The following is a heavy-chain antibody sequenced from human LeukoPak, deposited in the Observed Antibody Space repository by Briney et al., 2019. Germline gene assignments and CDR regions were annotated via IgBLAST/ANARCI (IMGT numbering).Heavy chain of an antibody. D-gene: IGHD5-24*01. Sequence: SVNVSCTASGGTFSSYAISWVRQAPGQGLEWMGGIIPIFGTANYAQKFQGRVTITADESTSTAYMELSSLRSEDTAVYYCARSPDGYNRQGFDYWGQGTLVTVSS. CDR1: GGTFSSYA. J-gene: IGHJ4*02. V-gene: IGHV1-69*01. CDR2: IIPIFGTA. CDR3: ARSPDGYNRQGFDY.